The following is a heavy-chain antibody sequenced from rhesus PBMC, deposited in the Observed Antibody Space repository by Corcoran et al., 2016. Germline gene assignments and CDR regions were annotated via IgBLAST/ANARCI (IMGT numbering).Heavy chain of an antibody. Sequence: QVQLQESGPGVVKPSETLSLTCAVSGGSISDSYRWSWISHPPGKGLEWIGYIYGSSTSTNYNPSLNSRVIISKDTSKHRFALKLSSGTAADTAVYYCARGPYSSGDDYWGQGVLVTVSS. D-gene: IGHD6-31*01. CDR2: IYGSSTST. V-gene: IGHV4S10*01. CDR1: GGSISDSYR. J-gene: IGHJ4*01. CDR3: ARGPYSSGDDY.